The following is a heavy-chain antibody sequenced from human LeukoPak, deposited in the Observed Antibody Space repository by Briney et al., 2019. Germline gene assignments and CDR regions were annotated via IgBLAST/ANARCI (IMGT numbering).Heavy chain of an antibody. CDR2: INPNSGGT. CDR3: ARDLDCSSTSCYNWSDP. V-gene: IGHV1-2*02. CDR1: GYTFTGYY. J-gene: IGHJ5*02. Sequence: ASVKVSCKPSGYTFTGYYMHWVRQAPGQGLEWMGWINPNSGGTNYAQKFQGRVTMTRDTSISTAYMEMSRLRSDDTAVYYCARDLDCSSTSCYNWSDPWGQGTLVTVSS. D-gene: IGHD2-2*01.